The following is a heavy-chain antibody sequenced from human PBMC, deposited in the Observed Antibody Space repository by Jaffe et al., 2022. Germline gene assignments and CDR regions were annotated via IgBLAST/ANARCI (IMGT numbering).Heavy chain of an antibody. CDR1: GFTVSNNY. CDR3: ARGDDLYGSGLYFQN. CDR2: IYSGGST. D-gene: IGHD6-19*01. V-gene: IGHV3-66*02. J-gene: IGHJ1*01. Sequence: EVQLVESGGGLVQPGGSLRLSCAASGFTVSNNYMTWVRQAPGKGLEWVAVIYSGGSTYYTESVKGRFTISRDNSKNTLFLQMNSLRVEDTAVYYCARGDDLYGSGLYFQNWGQGTLVTVSS.